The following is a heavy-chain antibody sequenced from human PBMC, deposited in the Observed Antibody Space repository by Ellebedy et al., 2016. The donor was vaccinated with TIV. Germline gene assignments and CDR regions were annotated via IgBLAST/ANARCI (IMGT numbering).Heavy chain of an antibody. J-gene: IGHJ4*02. Sequence: GGSLRLXXAASGFSFDDYSMHWVRQAPGKGLEWVSGISWNSGSIGYADSVKGRFTISRDNAKNSLYVQMNSLRAEDTALYYCAKDRDDSSGYFSQFDYWGQGTLVTVSS. CDR1: GFSFDDYS. CDR2: ISWNSGSI. V-gene: IGHV3-9*01. D-gene: IGHD3-22*01. CDR3: AKDRDDSSGYFSQFDY.